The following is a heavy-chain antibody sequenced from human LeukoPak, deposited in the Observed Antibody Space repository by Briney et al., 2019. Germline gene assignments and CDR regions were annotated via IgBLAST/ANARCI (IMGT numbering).Heavy chain of an antibody. J-gene: IGHJ4*02. D-gene: IGHD1-26*01. CDR3: AREGARSSDTSGSYPLDY. CDR1: GYTFSNFD. Sequence: ASVKDSCKASGYTFSNFDINWVRQATGQGLEWMGWMSPHSGNTGYSQKFQGRVTVTKNSSISTAYMELSSLTSEDTAVYYCAREGARSSDTSGSYPLDYWGQGTLVTVSS. CDR2: MSPHSGNT. V-gene: IGHV1-8*03.